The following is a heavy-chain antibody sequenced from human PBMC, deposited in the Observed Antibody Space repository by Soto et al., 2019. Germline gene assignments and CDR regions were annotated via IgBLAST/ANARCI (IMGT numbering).Heavy chain of an antibody. D-gene: IGHD6-6*01. CDR2: VSSSGTTM. V-gene: IGHV3-11*01. CDR1: GFTFSDYD. CDR3: ARIRPTAAPPSY. J-gene: IGHJ4*02. Sequence: QVQLAESGGGLVEPGGYLRLSCAASGFTFSDYDMSWIRQSPGKGLEWVSFVSSSGTTMYFADSVKGRFTISRDNAKNSLYLQMNILTAEDAAVYYCARIRPTAAPPSYWGQGTLVTVSS.